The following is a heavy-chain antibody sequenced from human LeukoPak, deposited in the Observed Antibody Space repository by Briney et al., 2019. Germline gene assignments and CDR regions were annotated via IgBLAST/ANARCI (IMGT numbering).Heavy chain of an antibody. CDR3: ARVMMGYCSSTSCYPQGFDP. CDR2: IYYSGST. CDR1: GGSISSYY. J-gene: IGHJ5*02. Sequence: SETLSLTCTVSGGSISSYYWSWILQPPGKGLEWIGYIYYSGSTNYNPSLKSRVTISVDTSKNQFSLKLSSVTAADTAVYYCARVMMGYCSSTSCYPQGFDPWGQGTLVTVSS. V-gene: IGHV4-59*01. D-gene: IGHD2-2*01.